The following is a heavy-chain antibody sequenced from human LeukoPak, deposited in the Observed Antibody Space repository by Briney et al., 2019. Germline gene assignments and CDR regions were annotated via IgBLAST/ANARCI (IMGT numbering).Heavy chain of an antibody. V-gene: IGHV3-74*01. CDR2: INSDGSSA. CDR3: ARPGRGYSYGSFDY. D-gene: IGHD5-18*01. CDR1: GFSFSSYW. J-gene: IGHJ4*02. Sequence: GGSLRLSCAASGFSFSSYWMHWVRQAPGKGLVWVSAINSDGSSATYADSVEGRFTISRDNAKNTLYPQMNSLRAEDTAVYYCARPGRGYSYGSFDYWGQGTLVTVSS.